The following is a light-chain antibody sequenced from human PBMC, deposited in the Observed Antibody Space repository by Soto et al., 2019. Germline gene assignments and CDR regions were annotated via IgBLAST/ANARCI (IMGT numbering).Light chain of an antibody. CDR1: SSDIGGYKY. CDR3: GSYTSTSTPFV. J-gene: IGLJ1*01. V-gene: IGLV2-14*01. Sequence: QSALTQPASVSGSPGQSITISCTGTSSDIGGYKYVSWYQQQPGKAPKLMIYEVSNRPSGVSSRFSGSKSGNTASLTISGLQAEDEADYYGGSYTSTSTPFVSGTGTKLTVL. CDR2: EVS.